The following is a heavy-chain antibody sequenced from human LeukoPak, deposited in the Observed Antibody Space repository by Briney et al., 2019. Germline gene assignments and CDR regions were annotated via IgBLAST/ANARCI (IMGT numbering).Heavy chain of an antibody. CDR1: GGSISSYY. CDR3: ARLTVSHYYYYMDV. V-gene: IGHV4-59*01. D-gene: IGHD3-3*01. Sequence: SETLSLTCTVSGGSISSYYWSWIRQPPGKGLEWIGYIYYSGSTNYNPSFKSRVTISVDTSKNQFSLKLSSVTAADTAVYYCARLTVSHYYYYMDVWGKGTTVTVSS. J-gene: IGHJ6*03. CDR2: IYYSGST.